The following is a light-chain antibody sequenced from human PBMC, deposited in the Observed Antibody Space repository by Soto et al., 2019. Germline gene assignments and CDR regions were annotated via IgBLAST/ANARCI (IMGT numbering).Light chain of an antibody. CDR1: QSVSSSS. Sequence: EIVLTQSPGTLSLSPGERATLSCRASQSVSSSSLAWYQQKPGQAPRLLIYDASSRATDIPDRFSGSGSGTDFSLTIRRLEPEDCAVYYCQQYGSSPDTFGQGTKLEIK. CDR3: QQYGSSPDT. J-gene: IGKJ2*01. CDR2: DAS. V-gene: IGKV3-20*01.